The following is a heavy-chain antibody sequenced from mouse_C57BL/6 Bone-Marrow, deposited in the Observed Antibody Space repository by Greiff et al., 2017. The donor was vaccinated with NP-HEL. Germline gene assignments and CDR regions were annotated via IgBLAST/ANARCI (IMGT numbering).Heavy chain of an antibody. CDR1: GFNIKDDY. CDR3: RSSGYRGAY. CDR2: IDPENGDT. Sequence: EVQLQQSGAELVRPGASVKLSCTASGFNIKDDYMHWVKQRPEQGLEWIGWIDPENGDTEYASKFQGKATITADTSSNTAYLQLSSLTSEDTAVYYCRSSGYRGAYWGQGTLVTVSA. V-gene: IGHV14-4*01. D-gene: IGHD3-2*02. J-gene: IGHJ3*01.